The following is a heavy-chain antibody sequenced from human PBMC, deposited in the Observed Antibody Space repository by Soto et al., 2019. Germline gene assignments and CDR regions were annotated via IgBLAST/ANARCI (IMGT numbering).Heavy chain of an antibody. D-gene: IGHD6-13*01. CDR3: ARFFPDYSSSWYPELDNWFDP. Sequence: QVQLVQSGAEVKKPGSSVKVSCKASGGTFSSYAISWVRQAPGQGLEWMGGIIPIFGTANYAQKFQGRVTITADESTSTAYMELSSLRSENTAVYYCARFFPDYSSSWYPELDNWFDPWGQGTLVTVSS. V-gene: IGHV1-69*01. J-gene: IGHJ5*02. CDR2: IIPIFGTA. CDR1: GGTFSSYA.